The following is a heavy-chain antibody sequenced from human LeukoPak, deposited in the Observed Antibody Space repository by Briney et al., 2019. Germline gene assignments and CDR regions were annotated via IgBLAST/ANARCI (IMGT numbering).Heavy chain of an antibody. CDR2: IKEDGSEK. J-gene: IGHJ4*02. CDR1: GFTFSYFW. CDR3: AREYYYDSSGYGSFGY. Sequence: PGGSLRLSCAASGFTFSYFWMSWVRQAPGKGLEWVANIKEDGSEKYYVDSVKGRFTISRDNDKNSLYLQMNSLRAEDTAVYYCAREYYYDSSGYGSFGYWGQGTLVTVSS. D-gene: IGHD3-22*01. V-gene: IGHV3-7*01.